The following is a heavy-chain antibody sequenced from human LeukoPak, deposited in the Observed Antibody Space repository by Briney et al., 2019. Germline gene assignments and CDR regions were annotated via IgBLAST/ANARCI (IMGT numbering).Heavy chain of an antibody. CDR1: GDSVSTNSAA. J-gene: IGHJ4*02. V-gene: IGHV6-1*01. D-gene: IGHD5-12*01. CDR3: ARDKGGSGYDHLDS. CDR2: TYYRSKWYN. Sequence: KRSQTLSLTCAISGDSVSTNSAAWNWIRQSPSRGLEWLGRTYYRSKWYNDYAVSVKSRITINPDTSKNQYSLQLNSVTPEDTAVYYCARDKGGSGYDHLDSWGQGTLVTVSS.